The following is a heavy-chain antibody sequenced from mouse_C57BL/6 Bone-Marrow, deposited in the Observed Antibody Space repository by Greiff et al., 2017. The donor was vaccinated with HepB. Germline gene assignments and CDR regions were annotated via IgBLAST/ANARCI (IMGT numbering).Heavy chain of an antibody. D-gene: IGHD1-1*01. CDR1: GYTFTSYG. Sequence: QVQLQQSGAELARPGASVKLSCKASGYTFTSYGISWVKQRTGQGLEWIGEIYPRGGNTYYNEKFKGKATLTADKSSSTAYMELRSLTSEDSAVYFCAREYYYGSPFDYWGQGTLVTVSA. CDR3: AREYYYGSPFDY. V-gene: IGHV1-81*01. CDR2: IYPRGGNT. J-gene: IGHJ3*01.